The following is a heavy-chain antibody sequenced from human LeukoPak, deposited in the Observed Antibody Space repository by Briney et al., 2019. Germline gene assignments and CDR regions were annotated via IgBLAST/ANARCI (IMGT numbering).Heavy chain of an antibody. CDR3: ARDTDGSLDY. J-gene: IGHJ4*02. CDR2: IKQDGSTK. Sequence: GGSLRPSCAASGFTITNSWMAWGRQAPGKGLEWVANIKQDGSTKHYADSLKGRFTISRDNPKNSLYLQMNSLRADDTAVYYCARDTDGSLDYWGQGILVTVAS. CDR1: GFTITNSW. V-gene: IGHV3-7*01. D-gene: IGHD1-26*01.